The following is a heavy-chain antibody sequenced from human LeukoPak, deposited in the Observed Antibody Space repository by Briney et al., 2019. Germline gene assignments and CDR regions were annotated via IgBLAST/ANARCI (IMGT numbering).Heavy chain of an antibody. CDR3: AGLTTTAWYFDL. CDR1: GGSISSSSHS. J-gene: IGHJ2*01. D-gene: IGHD1-26*01. Sequence: TSETLSLTCTVSGGSISSSSHSWSWIRQPPGKGLEWIGYIYHSGSTYYNPSLNSRVTMSLDRSKNQFSLKVNSVTAADTAVYYCAGLTTTAWYFDLWGRGTLVTVSS. V-gene: IGHV4-30-2*01. CDR2: IYHSGST.